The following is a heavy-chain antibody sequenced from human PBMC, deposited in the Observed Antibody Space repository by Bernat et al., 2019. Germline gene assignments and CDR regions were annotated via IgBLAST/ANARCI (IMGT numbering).Heavy chain of an antibody. CDR2: IKQDGSEK. J-gene: IGHJ5*02. Sequence: EVQLVESGGGLVQPGGSLRLSCAASGFTFSSYWMSWVRQAPGKGLEWVANIKQDGSEKYYVDSVKGRFTISRDNAKNSLYLQMNSLRAEDTAVYYCAREVVRGVIVWFDPWGQGTLVTVSS. CDR1: GFTFSSYW. CDR3: AREVVRGVIVWFDP. D-gene: IGHD3-10*01. V-gene: IGHV3-7*04.